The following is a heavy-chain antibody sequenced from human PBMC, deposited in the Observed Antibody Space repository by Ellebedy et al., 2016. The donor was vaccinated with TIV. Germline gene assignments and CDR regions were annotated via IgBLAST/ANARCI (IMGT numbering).Heavy chain of an antibody. Sequence: GESLKISXAASGFTFSDYYMSWIRQAPGKGLEWVSYISSSSSYTNYADSVKGRFTISRDNAKNSLYLQMNSLRAEDTAVYYCAGGIAVAGTSVWSKTFDYWGQGTLVTVSS. V-gene: IGHV3-11*06. CDR3: AGGIAVAGTSVWSKTFDY. CDR1: GFTFSDYY. CDR2: ISSSSSYT. D-gene: IGHD6-19*01. J-gene: IGHJ4*02.